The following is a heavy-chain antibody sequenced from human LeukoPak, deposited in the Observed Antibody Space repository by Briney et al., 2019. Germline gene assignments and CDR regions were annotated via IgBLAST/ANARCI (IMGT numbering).Heavy chain of an antibody. CDR2: ISAYNGNT. CDR3: ARGPLSDIFCDY. Sequence: GASVEVSCKASGGTFSSYAISWVRQAPGQGLEWMGWISAYNGNTNYAQKLQGRVTMTTDTSTSTAYMELRSLRSDDTAVYYCARGPLSDIFCDYWGQGTLVTVSS. CDR1: GGTFSSYA. D-gene: IGHD3-9*01. V-gene: IGHV1-18*01. J-gene: IGHJ4*02.